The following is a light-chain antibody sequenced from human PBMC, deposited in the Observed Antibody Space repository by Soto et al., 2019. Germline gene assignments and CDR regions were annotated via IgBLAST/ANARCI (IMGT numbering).Light chain of an antibody. Sequence: AVRMTQSPSSFSASTGDRVTITCRASQGISSYLAWYQQKPGKAPKLLIYAASTLQSGVPSRFSGSGSGTEFTLTSSSLQPEDFATYYCQQLNSYPLTFGGGTKVDIK. J-gene: IGKJ4*01. V-gene: IGKV1-8*01. CDR3: QQLNSYPLT. CDR1: QGISSY. CDR2: AAS.